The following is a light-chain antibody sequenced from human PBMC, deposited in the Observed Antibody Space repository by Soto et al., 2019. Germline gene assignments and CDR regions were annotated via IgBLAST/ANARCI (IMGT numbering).Light chain of an antibody. CDR2: YDS. CDR1: KIGSKS. Sequence: SYELTQPPSVSVAPGKTARITCGGNKIGSKSVHWYQQKPGQAPVPVIYYDSDRPSGIPERFSGSNSGNTATLTTSRVEAGDEADYYCQVWDSSSDHPGVFGGATNLTVL. CDR3: QVWDSSSDHPGV. V-gene: IGLV3-21*04. J-gene: IGLJ2*01.